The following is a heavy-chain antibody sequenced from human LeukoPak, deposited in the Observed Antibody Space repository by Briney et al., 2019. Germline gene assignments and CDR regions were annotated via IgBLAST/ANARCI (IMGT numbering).Heavy chain of an antibody. V-gene: IGHV4-59*08. CDR2: IHYSGNT. J-gene: IGHJ4*02. CDR1: GDSIRRNY. CDR3: AAYRSGTHYNSYYFDD. D-gene: IGHD3-10*01. Sequence: SETLSLTCGISGDSIRRNYWSWIRQPPGKGLEWIGYIHYSGNTNYNPSLKSRVSISVDTSRNQFSLKLTSVTAADTAVYYCAAYRSGTHYNSYYFDDWGQGTLVIVSS.